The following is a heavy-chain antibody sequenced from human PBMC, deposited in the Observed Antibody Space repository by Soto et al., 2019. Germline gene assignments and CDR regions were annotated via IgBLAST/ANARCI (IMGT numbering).Heavy chain of an antibody. CDR2: ISAYNGNT. D-gene: IGHD5-18*01. J-gene: IGHJ4*02. Sequence: QVQLVQSGAEVKKPGASVKVSCKASGYTFTSYGISWVRQAPGQGLEWMGWISAYNGNTNYAQKLQGRVTMTTDTSTSTAYMELRSLRSDDTAVYYGAMERRDGYSYGYCDYWGQGTLVTVSS. V-gene: IGHV1-18*01. CDR1: GYTFTSYG. CDR3: AMERRDGYSYGYCDY.